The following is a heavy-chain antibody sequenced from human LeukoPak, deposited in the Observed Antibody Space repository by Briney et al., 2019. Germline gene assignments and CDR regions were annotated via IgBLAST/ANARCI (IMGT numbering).Heavy chain of an antibody. CDR2: ICDTDADG. V-gene: IGHV3-23*01. D-gene: IGHD1-1*01. Sequence: GGSLRLSCAASGFTFKNYAMSWVRQAPGKGLEWVSAICDTDADGKYAHSVKGRFTISRDNSRNTLYLHLNSLRVEDTAIYYCGRDWKLDYWGQGTLVTVSS. CDR3: GRDWKLDY. CDR1: GFTFKNYA. J-gene: IGHJ4*02.